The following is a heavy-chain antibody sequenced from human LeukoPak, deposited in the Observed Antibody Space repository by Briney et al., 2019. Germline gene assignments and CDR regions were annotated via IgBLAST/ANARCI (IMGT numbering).Heavy chain of an antibody. D-gene: IGHD3-3*01. CDR1: GFIASSNY. CDR2: IYSGGTT. CDR3: ATGGRSGVALEQ. J-gene: IGHJ4*02. Sequence: PGGSLRLTCVVSGFIASSNYMSWVRQAPGKGLEWISLIYSGGTTHYADSVMGRFTISRDNSKTTLFLQTNSLKAEDAAVYYCATGGRSGVALEQWGQGTLVTVSS. V-gene: IGHV3-53*01.